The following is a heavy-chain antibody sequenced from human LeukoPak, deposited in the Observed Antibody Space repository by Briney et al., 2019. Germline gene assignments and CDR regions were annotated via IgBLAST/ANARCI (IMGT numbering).Heavy chain of an antibody. CDR2: IKQDGSEK. J-gene: IGHJ6*03. D-gene: IGHD3-22*01. CDR1: GFTFSSYW. CDR3: ARVKNGFDGNGYPYYYYYMDV. Sequence: PGGSLRLSCAASGFTFSSYWMSWVRQAPGKGLEWVANIKQDGSEKYYVDSVKGRFTISRDNAKNSLYLQMNNLRAEDTAVYYCARVKNGFDGNGYPYYYYYMDVWGRGTTVTVSS. V-gene: IGHV3-7*01.